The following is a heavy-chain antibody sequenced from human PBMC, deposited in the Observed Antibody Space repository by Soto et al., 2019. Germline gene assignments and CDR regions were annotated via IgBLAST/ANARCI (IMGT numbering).Heavy chain of an antibody. V-gene: IGHV1-69*06. CDR1: GGTFSSYA. CDR3: ASSDTRDGYNAGDY. CDR2: IIPIFGTA. D-gene: IGHD5-12*01. Sequence: QVQLVQSGAEVKKPGSSVKVSCKASGGTFSSYAISWVRQAPGQGLEWMGGIIPIFGTANYAQKFQGRVTITADKSTSTADMELSSLRSEDTAVYYCASSDTRDGYNAGDYWGQGTLVTVSS. J-gene: IGHJ4*02.